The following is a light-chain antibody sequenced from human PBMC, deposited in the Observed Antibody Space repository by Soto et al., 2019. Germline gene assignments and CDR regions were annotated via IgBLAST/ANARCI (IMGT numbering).Light chain of an antibody. Sequence: QSVLTQPPSASGTPGQRVTISCSGSSSNIGSNYVFWYQHLPGAAPRLLIYNNNLRPSGVPDRFSGSKSGTSASLAISGLRSDDEADYYCATGDTSLSGVVFGGGTKLTAL. CDR1: SSNIGSNY. V-gene: IGLV1-47*02. J-gene: IGLJ2*01. CDR2: NNN. CDR3: ATGDTSLSGVV.